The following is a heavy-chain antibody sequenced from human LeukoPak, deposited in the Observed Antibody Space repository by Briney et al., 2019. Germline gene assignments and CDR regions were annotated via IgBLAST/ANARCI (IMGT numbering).Heavy chain of an antibody. CDR2: IKLDGSEK. J-gene: IGHJ6*03. Sequence: GGSLRLSCAASGFTFSNYWMSWVRQAPGKGLEWVANIKLDGSEKDYVDSVKGRFTISRDNSKNTLYLQMGSLRAEDMAVYYCARVRERTYDFWSVNYYYYYMDVWGKGTTVTVSS. CDR3: ARVRERTYDFWSVNYYYYYMDV. D-gene: IGHD3-3*01. CDR1: GFTFSNYW. V-gene: IGHV3-7*01.